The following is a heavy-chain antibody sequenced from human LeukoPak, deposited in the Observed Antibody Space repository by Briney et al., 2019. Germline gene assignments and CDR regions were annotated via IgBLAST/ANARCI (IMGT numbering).Heavy chain of an antibody. CDR1: GFTFRSYS. Sequence: GGSLRLSCAASGFTFRSYSMNWVRQAPGKGLEWVSYITADSGIIRYADSVRGRFTISRDNAKNSVFLQMNRLRVEDTAVYYCARTIYGASKGELDNWGRGTLVTVAS. CDR3: ARTIYGASKGELDN. D-gene: IGHD4-17*01. J-gene: IGHJ4*02. CDR2: ITADSGII. V-gene: IGHV3-48*04.